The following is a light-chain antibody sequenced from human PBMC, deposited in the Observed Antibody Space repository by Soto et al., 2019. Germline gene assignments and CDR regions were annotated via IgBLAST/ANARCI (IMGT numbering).Light chain of an antibody. Sequence: EIVLTQSPGTLSLSPGERATLSCRASQSIGNYLAWYQQKPGQAPRLLIYAASRRAAGIPDRFSGSGSGTDFTLTISRLEPEDFAVYYCQRFGSSPPSITFGQGTRLDIK. CDR1: QSIGNY. CDR2: AAS. J-gene: IGKJ5*01. V-gene: IGKV3-20*01. CDR3: QRFGSSPPSIT.